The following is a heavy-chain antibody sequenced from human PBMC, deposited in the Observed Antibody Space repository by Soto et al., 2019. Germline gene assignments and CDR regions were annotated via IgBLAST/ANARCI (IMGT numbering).Heavy chain of an antibody. V-gene: IGHV4-4*07. D-gene: IGHD6-6*01. J-gene: IGHJ6*02. CDR3: VRVRPTSSIAARTWKYYYYGMDV. CDR1: GGSNSSYY. Sequence: SETLSLTCTVSGGSNSSYYWRWIRQPAGQGLEWNGRIYTSGSTNYNPSLKSRVTMSVDTSKNQFSLKLSSVTAAATAVSYCVRVRPTSSIAARTWKYYYYGMDVWGQGTTVTVYS. CDR2: IYTSGST.